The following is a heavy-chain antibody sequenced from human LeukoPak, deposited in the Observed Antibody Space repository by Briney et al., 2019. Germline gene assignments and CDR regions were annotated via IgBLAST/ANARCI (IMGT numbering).Heavy chain of an antibody. J-gene: IGHJ4*02. V-gene: IGHV4-34*01. CDR1: GGSFSGYY. CDR3: ARGFAYYDSSGRLFQFDY. CDR2: INHSGST. Sequence: SETLSLTCAVYGGSFSGYYWSWIRQPPGKGLEWTGEINHSGSTNYNPSLKSRVTISVDTSKNQFSLKLSSVTAADTAVYYCARGFAYYDSSGRLFQFDYWGQGTLVTVSS. D-gene: IGHD3-22*01.